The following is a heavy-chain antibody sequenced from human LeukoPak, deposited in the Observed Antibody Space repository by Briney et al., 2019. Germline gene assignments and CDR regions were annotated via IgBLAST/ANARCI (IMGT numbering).Heavy chain of an antibody. CDR1: GGPFSSSTYD. J-gene: IGHJ4*02. CDR2: IYYSGTT. CDR3: VRRVLSFSRPSNFDY. V-gene: IGHV4-39*01. D-gene: IGHD2-2*01. Sequence: SETLSLTCSVSGGPFSSSTYDWGWIRQPPGKGLEWIGNIYYSGTTYYNPSLKSRVTISIDTSKKQFSLKLTSVTAADTAVYYCVRRVLSFSRPSNFDYWGQGILVTLSS.